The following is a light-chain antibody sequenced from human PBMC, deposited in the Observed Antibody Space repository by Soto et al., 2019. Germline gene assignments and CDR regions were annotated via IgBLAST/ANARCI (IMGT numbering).Light chain of an antibody. CDR1: QSVSSSY. Sequence: IVMTQTPLSLPVTPGEPASISCRASQSVSSSYLAWYQQKPGQAPRLLIFGASSRATGIPDRFSSSGSGTDFTLTITRLAREDFAVYYCQQYGNSPKTFGQGTKVDNK. CDR2: GAS. CDR3: QQYGNSPKT. J-gene: IGKJ1*01. V-gene: IGKV3-20*01.